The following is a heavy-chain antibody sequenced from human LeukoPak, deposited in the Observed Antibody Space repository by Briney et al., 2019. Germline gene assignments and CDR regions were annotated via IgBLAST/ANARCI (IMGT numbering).Heavy chain of an antibody. CDR2: IWYDGSNK. V-gene: IGHV3-33*01. CDR3: ARDPGGYYGMDV. J-gene: IGHJ6*02. Sequence: GRSLRLSCAASGFTFSSYGMHWVRQAPSKGLEWVAVIWYDGSNKYYADSVKGRFTISRDNSKNTLYLQMNSLRAEDTAVYHCARDPGGYYGMDVWGQGTTVTVSS. CDR1: GFTFSSYG. D-gene: IGHD3-10*01.